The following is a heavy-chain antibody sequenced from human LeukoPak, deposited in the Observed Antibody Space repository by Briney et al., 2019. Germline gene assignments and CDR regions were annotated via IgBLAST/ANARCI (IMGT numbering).Heavy chain of an antibody. CDR1: GGSISSYY. CDR3: ARTVEMATIRD. CDR2: IYYSGST. Sequence: PSETLSLTCTVSGGSISSYYWSWIRQPPGKGLEWIGYIYYSGSTNYNPSLKSRVTISVDTSKNQFSLKLSSVTAADTAVYYCARTVEMATIRDWGQGTLVTVSS. D-gene: IGHD5-24*01. J-gene: IGHJ4*02. V-gene: IGHV4-59*01.